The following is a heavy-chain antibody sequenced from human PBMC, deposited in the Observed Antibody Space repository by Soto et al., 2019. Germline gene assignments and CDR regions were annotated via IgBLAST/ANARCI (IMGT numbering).Heavy chain of an antibody. CDR2: IIPIFGTA. V-gene: IGHV1-69*13. Sequence: SVKVSCKASGGTFSSYAISWVRQAPGQGLEWMGGIIPIFGTANYAQKFQGRVTITADESTSTAYMELSSLRSEDTAVYYCARDRGYSYGLLYGMDVWGQGTTVTSP. CDR3: ARDRGYSYGLLYGMDV. J-gene: IGHJ6*02. CDR1: GGTFSSYA. D-gene: IGHD5-18*01.